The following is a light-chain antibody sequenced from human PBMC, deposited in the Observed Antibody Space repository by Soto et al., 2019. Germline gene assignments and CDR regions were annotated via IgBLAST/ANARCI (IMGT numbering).Light chain of an antibody. CDR3: QHRMNWPLT. J-gene: IGKJ5*01. Sequence: TQSPSSLSPSVGDRVTLTCRASQSISRHLNWYQQKPGQTPRLLIYDASNRATGIPARFSGSGSETDFTLTISSLEPEDFAVYYCQHRMNWPLTFGQGTRLEIK. CDR1: QSISRH. CDR2: DAS. V-gene: IGKV3-11*01.